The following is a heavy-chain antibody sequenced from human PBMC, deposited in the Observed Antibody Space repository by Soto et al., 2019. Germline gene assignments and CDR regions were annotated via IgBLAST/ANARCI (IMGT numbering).Heavy chain of an antibody. Sequence: GGSLRLSCAASGFTFSSYAMNWVRQAPGKGLEWVSAISGIGGSTYYADSAKGRFTISRDNSKNTLYLQMNSLRAEDTALYYCASAAREYYYYGMDVWGQGTTVTVSS. CDR1: GFTFSSYA. V-gene: IGHV3-23*01. CDR2: ISGIGGST. CDR3: ASAAREYYYYGMDV. J-gene: IGHJ6*02.